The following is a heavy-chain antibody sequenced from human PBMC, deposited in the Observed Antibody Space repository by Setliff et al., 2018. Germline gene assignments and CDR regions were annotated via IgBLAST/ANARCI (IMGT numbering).Heavy chain of an antibody. Sequence: GGSLRLSCAASGFTFSTSAMHWVRQAPGKGLEWVSTLGGDGGRTYYVDSVKGRFTISRDNSKNTLYLQMGSLRAEDMAVYYCATWDGKYSRYWGQGTLVTVSS. CDR2: LGGDGGRT. V-gene: IGHV3-64*02. CDR1: GFTFSTSA. J-gene: IGHJ4*02. CDR3: ATWDGKYSRY. D-gene: IGHD1-1*01.